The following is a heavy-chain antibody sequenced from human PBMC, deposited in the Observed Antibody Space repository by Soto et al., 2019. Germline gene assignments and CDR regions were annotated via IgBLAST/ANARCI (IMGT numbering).Heavy chain of an antibody. CDR1: GGSITSDNYY. CDR3: ARAPGNNWFDP. CDR2: IYATGST. Sequence: SETLSLTCTVSGGSITSDNYYWSWVRQRPGKGLEWIGFIYATGSTYYNPSLKSRVTISVDTSKDQFSLKVSSVTAADTAVYYCARAPGNNWFDPWGQGTLVTVSS. V-gene: IGHV4-31*03. J-gene: IGHJ5*02.